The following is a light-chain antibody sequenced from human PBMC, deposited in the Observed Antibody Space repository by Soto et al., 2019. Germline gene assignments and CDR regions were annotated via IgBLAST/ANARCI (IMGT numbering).Light chain of an antibody. Sequence: QSALAQPASMSGSPGQSITISCTGTSSDVGSYNLGSWYRQDPGKAPKLIIYEDNKRPSGVSNRFSGSKSGNTASLTISGLQAEDEADYYCCSYAGDSTWVFGGGTKLTVL. CDR2: EDN. J-gene: IGLJ2*01. CDR3: CSYAGDSTWV. V-gene: IGLV2-23*01. CDR1: SSDVGSYNL.